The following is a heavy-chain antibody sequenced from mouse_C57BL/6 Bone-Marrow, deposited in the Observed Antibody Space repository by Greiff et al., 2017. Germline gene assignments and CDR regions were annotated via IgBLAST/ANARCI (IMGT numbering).Heavy chain of an antibody. V-gene: IGHV1-58*01. CDR1: GYSFTDYN. D-gene: IGHD4-1*01. J-gene: IGHJ4*01. CDR3: ARGDANYYAMDY. Sequence: EVQLQQSGAELVRPGSSVKMSCKTSGYSFTDYNINWVKQSTGQSLEWIGEINIGNGYTGYNQKFKGKATLTSDPSSSTAYMQLNSLTSEDSAIYYCARGDANYYAMDYWGQGTSVTVSS. CDR2: INIGNGYT.